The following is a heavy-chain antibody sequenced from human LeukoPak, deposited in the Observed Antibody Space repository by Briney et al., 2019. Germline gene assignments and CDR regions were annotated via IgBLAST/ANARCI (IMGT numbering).Heavy chain of an antibody. Sequence: SETLSLTCTVSGGSISSYYWSWIRQPPGKGLEWIGYIYYSGSTNYNPSLKSRVTISVDTSKNQFSLKLSSVTAADTAVYYCARDHGVAAAGPYYYYGMDVWGQGTTVTVSS. V-gene: IGHV4-59*01. D-gene: IGHD6-13*01. CDR1: GGSISSYY. J-gene: IGHJ6*02. CDR2: IYYSGST. CDR3: ARDHGVAAAGPYYYYGMDV.